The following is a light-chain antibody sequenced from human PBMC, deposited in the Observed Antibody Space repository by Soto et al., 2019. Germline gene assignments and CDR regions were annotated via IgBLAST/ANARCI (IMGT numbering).Light chain of an antibody. CDR3: QQYNNWPFT. J-gene: IGKJ3*01. V-gene: IGKV3-15*01. CDR1: QSVNSN. Sequence: EVVLTQSPVTLSVSPGERATLSCRASQSVNSNLAWYQQKPGQAPRLLIYGASTRATGIPASFIGNGSGTEFTLTASSLQPEDFAVYYCQQYNNWPFTFGPGTKVD. CDR2: GAS.